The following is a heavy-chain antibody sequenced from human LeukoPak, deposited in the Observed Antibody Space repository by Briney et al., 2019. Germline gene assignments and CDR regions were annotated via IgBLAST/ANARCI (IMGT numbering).Heavy chain of an antibody. CDR1: GYSFTSYW. CDR2: IYPGDSDT. V-gene: IGHV5-51*01. D-gene: IGHD3-3*01. Sequence: GESLKISCKGSGYSFTSYWIGWVRQMPGKGLEWMGIIYPGDSDTRYSPSFQGQVTISADKSISTAYLQWSSLKASDTAMYYCARQGASYDFWSGYYRGEAFDIWGQGTMVTVSS. J-gene: IGHJ3*02. CDR3: ARQGASYDFWSGYYRGEAFDI.